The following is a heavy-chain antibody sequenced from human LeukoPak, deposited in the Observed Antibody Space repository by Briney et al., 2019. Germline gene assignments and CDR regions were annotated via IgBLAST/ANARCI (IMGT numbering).Heavy chain of an antibody. J-gene: IGHJ4*02. CDR1: GFVVSNNY. CDR3: AILPGY. V-gene: IGHV3-66*02. CDR2: IYSDGDT. Sequence: GGSLRLSCVASGFVVSNNYRSWVRQAPGKGLKWVSVIYSDGDTHYADSVKGRFIITRDNSKNTLYLQMNSLRLDDTGVYYCAILPGYWGQGTLVTVSS.